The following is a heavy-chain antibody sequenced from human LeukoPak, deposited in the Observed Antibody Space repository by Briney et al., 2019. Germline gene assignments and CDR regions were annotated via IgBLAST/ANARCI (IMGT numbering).Heavy chain of an antibody. D-gene: IGHD2-15*01. CDR2: IYSGGST. Sequence: AGGSPRLSCAASGFTVSSNYMSWVRQAPGKGLEWVSVIYSGGSTYYADSVKGRFTISRDNSKNTLYLQMNSLRAEDTAVYYCARPEGAYCSGGSCNEGYWVQGTLVTVSS. CDR1: GFTVSSNY. CDR3: ARPEGAYCSGGSCNEGY. J-gene: IGHJ4*02. V-gene: IGHV3-66*04.